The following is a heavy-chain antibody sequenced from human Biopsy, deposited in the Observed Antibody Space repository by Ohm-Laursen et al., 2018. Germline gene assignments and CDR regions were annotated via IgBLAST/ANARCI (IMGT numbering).Heavy chain of an antibody. CDR3: AADINVWNVNY. V-gene: IGHV1-24*01. Sequence: ASVKVSCKVSGYTLTELSMHWVRQAPGRGLEWMGGFAPENGKTIYAQKFQGRVTMTEDTSTDTAYMELSSLRSEDTAVYYCAADINVWNVNYWGQGTQVTASS. D-gene: IGHD1-1*01. CDR2: FAPENGKT. J-gene: IGHJ4*02. CDR1: GYTLTELS.